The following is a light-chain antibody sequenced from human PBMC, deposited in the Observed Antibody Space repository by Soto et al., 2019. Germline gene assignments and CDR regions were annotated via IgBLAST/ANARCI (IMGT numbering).Light chain of an antibody. V-gene: IGKV1-39*01. CDR1: QSIGSS. Sequence: IQKTQSPSSLSASVRDRVTITCRASQSIGSSLNWYRQKPGKAPELVIYGVSTLHGGRPSTFSGSGSGTDFTLTINSLRPEDFAVYFCQQSYRVPYTFGQGTTLEIK. CDR2: GVS. CDR3: QQSYRVPYT. J-gene: IGKJ2*01.